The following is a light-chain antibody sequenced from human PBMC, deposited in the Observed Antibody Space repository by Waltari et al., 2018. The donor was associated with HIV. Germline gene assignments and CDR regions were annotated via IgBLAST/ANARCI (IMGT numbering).Light chain of an antibody. CDR3: HQYHRYPQT. CDR2: GSS. CDR1: QNIGDS. Sequence: AMRLAQPPSSFGAATGHRVTITGRASQNIGDSLAWSQHKHGRAPRLLIDGSSTLQKGVASRFSGSASGTNCTLTISGLQSEDFATFSCHQYHRYPQTFGQGTRVEMK. J-gene: IGKJ1*01. V-gene: IGKV1-8*01.